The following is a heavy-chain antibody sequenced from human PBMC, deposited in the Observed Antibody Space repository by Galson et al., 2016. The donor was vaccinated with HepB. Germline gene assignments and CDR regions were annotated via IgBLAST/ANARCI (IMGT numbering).Heavy chain of an antibody. CDR2: IYPGDSDT. V-gene: IGHV5-51*01. J-gene: IGHJ6*02. CDR3: ARRADYYGMDV. CDR1: GDSLTSYL. Sequence: QSGAEEKKHGVSLKISCKRHGDSLTSYLNGCVRQIPWKCLEWMDIIYPGDSDTRYSPSFHGYVTISADKSISTAYLQWSSLKASDTAMYYCARRADYYGMDVWGQGTTVTVSS.